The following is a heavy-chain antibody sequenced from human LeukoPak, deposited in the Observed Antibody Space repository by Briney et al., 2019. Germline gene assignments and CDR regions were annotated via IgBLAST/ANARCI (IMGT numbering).Heavy chain of an antibody. Sequence: PGGSLRLSCAASGFTFSSYAMSWVRQAPGKGLEWVSAISGSGGSTYYADSVKGRFTISRDNSKNTLYLQMNSLRAEDTAVYYCAKGYFAVDEQYNWFDPWGQGTLVTVSS. J-gene: IGHJ5*02. CDR2: ISGSGGST. D-gene: IGHD3-10*01. V-gene: IGHV3-23*01. CDR3: AKGYFAVDEQYNWFDP. CDR1: GFTFSSYA.